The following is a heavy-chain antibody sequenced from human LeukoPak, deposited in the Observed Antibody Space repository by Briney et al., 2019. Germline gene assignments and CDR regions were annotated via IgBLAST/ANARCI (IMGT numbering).Heavy chain of an antibody. CDR1: GFTVSSNY. CDR3: ARDAPDYEVGATTYYYYYYMDV. V-gene: IGHV3-53*01. D-gene: IGHD1-26*01. J-gene: IGHJ6*03. CDR2: IYSGGST. Sequence: GGSLRLSCAASGFTVSSNYMSWVRQAPGKGLEWVSVIYSGGSTYYADSVKGRFTISRDNSKNTLYLQMNSLRAEDTAVYYCARDAPDYEVGATTYYYYYYMDVWGKGTTVTVSS.